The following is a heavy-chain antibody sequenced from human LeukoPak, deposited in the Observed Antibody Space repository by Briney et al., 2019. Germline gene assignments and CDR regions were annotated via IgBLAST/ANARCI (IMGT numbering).Heavy chain of an antibody. Sequence: GGSLRLSCAASGFTFSNYWMSWVRQAPGKGLEWVASIDQYGRAKYYVDSVRGRFTFSRDKTKNSLHLQINGLRAEDTAVYYCARADSYGSILDYWGQGTRVIDSS. CDR2: IDQYGRAK. D-gene: IGHD5-18*01. CDR3: ARADSYGSILDY. CDR1: GFTFSNYW. V-gene: IGHV3-7*04. J-gene: IGHJ4*02.